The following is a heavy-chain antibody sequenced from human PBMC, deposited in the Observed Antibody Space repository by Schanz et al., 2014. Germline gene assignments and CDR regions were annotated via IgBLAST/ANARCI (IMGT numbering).Heavy chain of an antibody. CDR2: IKEDGSVK. V-gene: IGHV3-7*03. J-gene: IGHJ4*02. Sequence: EVHLLESGGGLVEPGGSLRLSCATSGFSLDIFAVSWVRQAPGKGLEWVANIKEDGSVKDYVDSVKGRFTISRDNSKNTVYIQMNSLRAEDTAVYYCAKSQGSSFDSWGQGTLVTVSS. CDR1: GFSLDIFA. D-gene: IGHD6-13*01. CDR3: AKSQGSSFDS.